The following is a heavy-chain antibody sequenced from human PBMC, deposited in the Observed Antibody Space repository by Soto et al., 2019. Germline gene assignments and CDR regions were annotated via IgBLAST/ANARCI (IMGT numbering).Heavy chain of an antibody. CDR2: IIPIFGTA. Sequence: SVKVSCKASGGTFSSYAISWVRQAPGQGLEWMGGIIPIFGTANYAQKFQGRVTITADESTSTAYMELSSLRSEDTAVYYCARDKGREGYNYYYGMDVWGQGTTVTVSS. D-gene: IGHD1-26*01. CDR1: GGTFSSYA. J-gene: IGHJ6*02. CDR3: ARDKGREGYNYYYGMDV. V-gene: IGHV1-69*13.